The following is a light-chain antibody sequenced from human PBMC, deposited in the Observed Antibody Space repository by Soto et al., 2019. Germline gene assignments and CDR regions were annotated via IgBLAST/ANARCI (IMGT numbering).Light chain of an antibody. V-gene: IGLV1-47*01. CDR3: ASWDDSLSGRV. J-gene: IGLJ3*02. CDR1: SFNIGGNY. Sequence: QSVLTQPSSASGTPGQRVTISCSGSSFNIGGNYVYWYQQLPGTAPKLLIYRNNQRPSGVPDRFSGSKSGTSASLAISGLRSEDEADYYCASWDDSLSGRVFGGGTKLTVL. CDR2: RNN.